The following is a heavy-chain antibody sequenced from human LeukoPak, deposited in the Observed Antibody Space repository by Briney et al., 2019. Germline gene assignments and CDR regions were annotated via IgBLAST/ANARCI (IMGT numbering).Heavy chain of an antibody. Sequence: GGSLRLSCAASGFSFSSYWMHWVRQAPGKGLVWVSRINSDGSSTIYADTVKGRFTISRDNAKNTLYLQMNSLRAEDTALYYCTRGYVGIDYWGQGTLVTVSS. V-gene: IGHV3-74*01. CDR1: GFSFSSYW. CDR3: TRGYVGIDY. J-gene: IGHJ4*02. CDR2: INSDGSST. D-gene: IGHD5-12*01.